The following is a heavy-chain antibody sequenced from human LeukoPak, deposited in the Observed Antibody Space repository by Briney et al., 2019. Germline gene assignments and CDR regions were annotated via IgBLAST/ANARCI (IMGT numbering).Heavy chain of an antibody. CDR3: AREVPGNYDSSGYTALYFDY. J-gene: IGHJ4*02. V-gene: IGHV3-21*01. Sequence: GGSLRLSCAASGFTFSTYSMNWVRQAPGQGLEWVSSISSSSTYIYYADSVKGRFTISRDNAKNSLYLQMNSLRAEDTAVYYCAREVPGNYDSSGYTALYFDYWGQGALVTVSS. D-gene: IGHD3-22*01. CDR1: GFTFSTYS. CDR2: ISSSSTYI.